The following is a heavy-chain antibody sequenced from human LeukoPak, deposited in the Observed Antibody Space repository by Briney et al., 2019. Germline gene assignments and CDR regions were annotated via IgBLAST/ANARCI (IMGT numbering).Heavy chain of an antibody. CDR3: AKGTSYNWNDGWFDP. D-gene: IGHD1-20*01. J-gene: IGHJ5*02. CDR1: GFTFSSYW. CDR2: IKQDGSEK. V-gene: IGHV3-7*01. Sequence: PGGSLRLSCAASGFTFSSYWMSWVRQAPGKGLEWVANIKQDGSEKYYVDSVKGRFTISRDNSKNTLYLQMNSLRAEDTAVYYCAKGTSYNWNDGWFDPWGNGILVTVSP.